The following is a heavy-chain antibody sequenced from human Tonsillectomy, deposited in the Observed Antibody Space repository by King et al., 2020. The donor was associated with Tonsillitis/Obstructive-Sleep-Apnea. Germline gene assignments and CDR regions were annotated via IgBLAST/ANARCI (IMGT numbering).Heavy chain of an antibody. CDR1: GYTFTSYG. J-gene: IGHJ5*02. CDR3: ARTRWYFGYDSRGWFDP. V-gene: IGHV7-4-1*02. CDR2: INTNTGNP. D-gene: IGHD3-22*01. Sequence: QLVQSGSELKKPGASVKVSCKASGYTFTSYGMNWVRQAPGQGLERMGWINTNTGNPTYAQGFTGRFVFSLDTSVSTAYLQISSLKAEDTAVYYCARTRWYFGYDSRGWFDPWGQGTLVTVSS.